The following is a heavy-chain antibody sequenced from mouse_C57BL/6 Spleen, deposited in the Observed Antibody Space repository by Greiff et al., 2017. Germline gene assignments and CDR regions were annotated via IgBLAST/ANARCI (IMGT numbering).Heavy chain of an antibody. V-gene: IGHV7-3*01. CDR2: IRNKANGYTT. CDR1: GFTFTDYY. J-gene: IGHJ4*01. CDR3: ARYRPPNYAMDY. Sequence: EVKLMESGGGLVQPGCSLSLSCAASGFTFTDYYMSWVRQPPGKALEWLGFIRNKANGYTTEYSASVKGRFTISRDNSQSILYLQMNALRAEDSATYYCARYRPPNYAMDYWGQGTSVTVSS.